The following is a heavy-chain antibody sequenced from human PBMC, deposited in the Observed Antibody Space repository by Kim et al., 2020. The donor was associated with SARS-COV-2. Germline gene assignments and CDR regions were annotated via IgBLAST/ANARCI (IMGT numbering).Heavy chain of an antibody. CDR2: IIPIFGTA. D-gene: IGHD2-15*01. V-gene: IGHV1-69*13. Sequence: SVKVSCKASGGTFSSYAISWVRQAPGQGLEWMGGIIPIFGTANYAQKFQGRVTITADESTSTAYMELSSLRSEDTAVYYCARVSAPSCSGGSCYSVLAMDVWGQGTTVTVSS. J-gene: IGHJ6*02. CDR1: GGTFSSYA. CDR3: ARVSAPSCSGGSCYSVLAMDV.